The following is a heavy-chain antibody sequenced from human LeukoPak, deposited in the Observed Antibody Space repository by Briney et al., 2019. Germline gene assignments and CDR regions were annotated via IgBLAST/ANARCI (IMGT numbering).Heavy chain of an antibody. Sequence: ASVNVSCKASGYSFTRRGISWVRPAPGQGLEWMGWINGDSGNTNYAQKFQGRVTMTRDTSTNTAYMELGNLRSYDTAVYYCGRDEVSGGWYNHWGQGTLVTVSS. J-gene: IGHJ4*02. V-gene: IGHV1-18*01. CDR1: GYSFTRRG. D-gene: IGHD6-19*01. CDR3: GRDEVSGGWYNH. CDR2: INGDSGNT.